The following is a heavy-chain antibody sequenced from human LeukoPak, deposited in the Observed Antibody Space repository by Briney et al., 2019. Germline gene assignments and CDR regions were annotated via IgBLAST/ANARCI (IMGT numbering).Heavy chain of an antibody. CDR2: ISGSGGST. J-gene: IGHJ4*02. D-gene: IGHD3-22*01. V-gene: IGHV3-23*01. Sequence: LTGGSLRLSCAASGFTFSSYAMSWVRQAPGKGLEWVSAISGSGGSTYYADSVKGRFTISRDNSKNTLYLQMNSLRAEDTAVYYCARALYYDSSGPWDYWGQGILVTVSS. CDR3: ARALYYDSSGPWDY. CDR1: GFTFSSYA.